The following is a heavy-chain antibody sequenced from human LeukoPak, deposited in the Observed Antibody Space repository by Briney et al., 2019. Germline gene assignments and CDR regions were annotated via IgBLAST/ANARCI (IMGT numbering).Heavy chain of an antibody. Sequence: SETLSLTCTVSGGSISSSSYYWCWIRQPPGKGLEWIGSIYYSGSTYYNPSLKSRVTISVDTSKNQFSLKLSSVTAADTAVYYCARHELGYFDYWGQGTLVTVSS. CDR2: IYYSGST. V-gene: IGHV4-39*01. D-gene: IGHD1-26*01. CDR3: ARHELGYFDY. J-gene: IGHJ4*02. CDR1: GGSISSSSYY.